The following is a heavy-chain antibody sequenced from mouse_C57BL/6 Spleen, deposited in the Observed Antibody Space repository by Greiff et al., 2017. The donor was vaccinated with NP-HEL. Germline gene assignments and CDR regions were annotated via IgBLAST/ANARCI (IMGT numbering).Heavy chain of an antibody. CDR1: GFNIKDYY. V-gene: IGHV14-2*01. Sequence: VQLKESGAELVKPGASVKLSCTASGFNIKDYYMHWVKQRTEQGLEWIGRIDPEDGETKYAPKFQGKATITADTSSNTAYLQLSSLTSEDTAVYYCALYYYGSEAAMDYWGQGTSVTVSS. CDR2: IDPEDGET. CDR3: ALYYYGSEAAMDY. D-gene: IGHD1-1*01. J-gene: IGHJ4*01.